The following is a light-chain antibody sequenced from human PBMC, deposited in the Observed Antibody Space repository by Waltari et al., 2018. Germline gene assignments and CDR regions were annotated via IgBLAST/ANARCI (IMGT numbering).Light chain of an antibody. CDR2: WAS. CDR1: QSVLYSSNNKNY. CDR3: QQYYSTPYL. Sequence: DIVMTQSPDSLAVSLGERATINCKSSQSVLYSSNNKNYLVWYQQKPGQPPKLLIYWASTRESGVPDRFSGSGSGTDFTLTISTLQAEDVAVYYCQQYYSTPYLFGQGTKLEIK. J-gene: IGKJ2*01. V-gene: IGKV4-1*01.